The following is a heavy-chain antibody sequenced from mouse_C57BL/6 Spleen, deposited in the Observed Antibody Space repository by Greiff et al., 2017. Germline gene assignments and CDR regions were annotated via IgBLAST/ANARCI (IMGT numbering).Heavy chain of an antibody. Sequence: EVQLQESGPGLVKPSQSLSLTCSVTGYSITSGYYWNWIRQFPGNKLEWMGYISYDGSNNYNPYLKNRISITRDTSKNQFFLKLNSVTTEDTATYYCASDGYYGDYWGQGTTLTVSS. V-gene: IGHV3-6*01. CDR2: ISYDGSN. CDR1: GYSITSGYY. D-gene: IGHD2-3*01. CDR3: ASDGYYGDY. J-gene: IGHJ2*01.